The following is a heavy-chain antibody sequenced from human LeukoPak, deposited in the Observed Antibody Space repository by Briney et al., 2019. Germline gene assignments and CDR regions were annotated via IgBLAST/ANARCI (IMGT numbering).Heavy chain of an antibody. V-gene: IGHV3-11*04. CDR2: ISSSGFTI. D-gene: IGHD2-2*01. CDR3: ATDTVVVPAVLDY. CDR1: GFTFSDYY. Sequence: KAGGSLRLSCAASGFTFSDYYMSWIRHAPGKGLEWVSYISSSGFTIYYADSVKGRFTISRDNAKNSLYLQMNSLRAEDTAVYYCATDTVVVPAVLDYWGQGTLVTVSS. J-gene: IGHJ4*02.